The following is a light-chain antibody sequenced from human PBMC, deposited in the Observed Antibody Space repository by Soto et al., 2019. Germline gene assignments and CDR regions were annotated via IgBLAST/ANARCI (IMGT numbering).Light chain of an antibody. J-gene: IGKJ1*01. V-gene: IGKV3-20*01. CDR3: HQYASAKGT. CDR1: QSLPSKF. CDR2: DAS. Sequence: VLTQSPGTLSLSPGDRATFSCRARQSLPSKFLAWYQRKPCQAPRLLIYDASSRATGIPDRFSGSGSWTEFTRTILSLEPEDTAVYYCHQYASAKGTFGQGTQVE.